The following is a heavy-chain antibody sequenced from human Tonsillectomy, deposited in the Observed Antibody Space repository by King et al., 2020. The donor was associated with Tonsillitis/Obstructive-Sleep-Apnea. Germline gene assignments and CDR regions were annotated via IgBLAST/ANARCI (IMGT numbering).Heavy chain of an antibody. CDR1: GLTFSSYA. CDR2: ISGSGGST. CDR3: AKHRYSSSWTTPNYFDY. V-gene: IGHV3-23*04. D-gene: IGHD6-13*01. J-gene: IGHJ4*02. Sequence: VQLVESGGGLVQPGGSLRLSCGVSGLTFSSYAMSWVRQAPGKGLEWVSTISGSGGSTYYADSVKGRFTISRDNSKNTLYLQMNSLRAEDTAVYYCAKHRYSSSWTTPNYFDYWGQGTLVTVSS.